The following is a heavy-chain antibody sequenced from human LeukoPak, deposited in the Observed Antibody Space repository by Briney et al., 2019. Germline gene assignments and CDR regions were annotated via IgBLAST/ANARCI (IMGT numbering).Heavy chain of an antibody. CDR1: GFTFSSYS. CDR2: ISSSSSTI. J-gene: IGHJ4*02. V-gene: IGHV3-48*01. Sequence: HTGGSLRLSCAASGFTFSSYSMNWVRQAPGKGLEWVSYISSSSSTIYYADSVKGRFTISRDNSKNTLYLQMNSLRAEDTAVYHCARDRWSGRPDYWGQGTLVTVSS. CDR3: ARDRWSGRPDY. D-gene: IGHD1-26*01.